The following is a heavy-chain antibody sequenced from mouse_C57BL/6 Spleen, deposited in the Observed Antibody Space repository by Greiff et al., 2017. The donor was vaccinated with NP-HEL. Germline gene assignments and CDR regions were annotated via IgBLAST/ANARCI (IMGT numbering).Heavy chain of an antibody. CDR2: INSDGSST. Sequence: EVQRVESEGGLVQPGSSMKLSCTASGFTFTDYYMAWVRQVPEKGLEWVGNINSDGSSTYYLDSFKSTSIIPIDNASNITYLQLSRLKSEDTATYYGAREENYYCSRGGYFDYWGQGTTLTVSS. CDR1: GFTFTDYY. CDR3: AREENYYCSRGGYFDY. J-gene: IGHJ2*01. D-gene: IGHD1-1*01. V-gene: IGHV5-16*01.